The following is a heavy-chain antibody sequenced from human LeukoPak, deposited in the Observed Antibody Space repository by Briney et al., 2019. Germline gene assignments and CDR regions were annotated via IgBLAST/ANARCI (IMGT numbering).Heavy chain of an antibody. CDR1: GYSISSGYF. Sequence: SETLSLTCSVSGYSISSGYFWGWIRQPPGKGLEWIGSIYHSGSTYYNPSLKSRVTISVDTSKNQFSLKLSSVTAADTAVYYCARESGIYYFDYWGQGTLVTVSS. CDR2: IYHSGST. J-gene: IGHJ4*02. D-gene: IGHD1-26*01. CDR3: ARESGIYYFDY. V-gene: IGHV4-38-2*02.